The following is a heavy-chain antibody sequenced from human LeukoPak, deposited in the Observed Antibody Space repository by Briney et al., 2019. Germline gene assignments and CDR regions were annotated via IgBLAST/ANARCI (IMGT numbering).Heavy chain of an antibody. V-gene: IGHV5-51*01. D-gene: IGHD3-9*01. CDR2: ILPADSDT. Sequence: GESLKISCKASGYRFTTYWLGWVRQMPGKGLEWMGFILPADSDTRYSPSFQGQVTISADKSINTAYLRWSSLKASDTAIYYCARQGAGTSHYDDTGLPRGAFDVWGLGTMVTVSS. CDR3: ARQGAGTSHYDDTGLPRGAFDV. CDR1: GYRFTTYW. J-gene: IGHJ3*01.